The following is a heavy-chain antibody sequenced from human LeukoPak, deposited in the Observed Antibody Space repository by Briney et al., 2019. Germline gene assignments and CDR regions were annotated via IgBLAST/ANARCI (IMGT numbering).Heavy chain of an antibody. J-gene: IGHJ4*02. CDR1: GFTFSSYG. CDR2: IWYDGSNK. V-gene: IGHV3-33*01. CDR3: ARYSPYWDY. D-gene: IGHD2-21*01. Sequence: GGSLRLSCAASGFTFSSYGMHWVRQSPGKGLEWGAAIWYDGSNKYYADSVKGRFNISSDTSKHQLQLQMDGLRAEDTAVYYCARYSPYWDYWGPGTLVTVSS.